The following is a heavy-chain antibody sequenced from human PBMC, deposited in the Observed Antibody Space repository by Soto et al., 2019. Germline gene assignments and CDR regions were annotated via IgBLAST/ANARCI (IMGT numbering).Heavy chain of an antibody. D-gene: IGHD6-6*01. CDR1: GGTFSSYA. Sequence: QVQLVQSGAEVKKPGSSVKVSCKASGGTFSSYAISWVRQAPGQGLEWMGGIIPIFGTANYAQKFQGRVTITADESTSTAYMELSSLRSEYTAVYYCARERVLYSSSPNPGDYWGQGTLVTVSS. V-gene: IGHV1-69*01. J-gene: IGHJ4*02. CDR2: IIPIFGTA. CDR3: ARERVLYSSSPNPGDY.